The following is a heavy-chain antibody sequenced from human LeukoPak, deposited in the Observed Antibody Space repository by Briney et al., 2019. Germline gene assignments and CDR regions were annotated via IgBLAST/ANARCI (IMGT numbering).Heavy chain of an antibody. D-gene: IGHD3-22*01. Sequence: GGSLRLSCAASGFTFSTYAMSWVRQAPGKGLEWVSTISDSGGYTYYADSVKGRFTISRDNSKNTLYLQINSLRAEDTAVYYCAKDSVFSSGYSSDAFDIWGQGTMVTVSS. CDR3: AKDSVFSSGYSSDAFDI. J-gene: IGHJ3*02. CDR1: GFTFSTYA. V-gene: IGHV3-23*01. CDR2: ISDSGGYT.